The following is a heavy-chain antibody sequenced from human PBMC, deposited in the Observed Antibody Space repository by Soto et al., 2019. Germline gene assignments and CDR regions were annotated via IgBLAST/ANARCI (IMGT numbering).Heavy chain of an antibody. CDR3: AKAYSTDWSEGYFDY. J-gene: IGHJ4*02. CDR2: ISGTYGT. D-gene: IGHD3-9*01. Sequence: EVQLLDSGGGLIQPGGSLRLSCAASGFTFSSYAMGWFRQAPVKGLEWGSSISGTYGTHYADSVRGRFTISTDNSKSTLYPHMNSHRADETALYYCAKAYSTDWSEGYFDYWGQGTLVTVSS. V-gene: IGHV3-23*01. CDR1: GFTFSSYA.